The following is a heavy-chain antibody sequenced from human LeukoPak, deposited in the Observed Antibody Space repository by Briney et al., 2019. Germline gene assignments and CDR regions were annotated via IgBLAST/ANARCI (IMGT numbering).Heavy chain of an antibody. CDR2: MYYSGST. J-gene: IGHJ4*02. Sequence: KPSETLSLTCTVSGGSISSGSYYWGWIRQPPGKGLEWIGSMYYSGSTYYNPSLKSRVTISVDTSKNQFSLKLSSVTAADTAVYYCARQPLHCSSIGCYCNGVCQHDYWGQGTLVTVSS. D-gene: IGHD2-2*01. V-gene: IGHV4-39*01. CDR1: GGSISSGSYY. CDR3: ARQPLHCSSIGCYCNGVCQHDY.